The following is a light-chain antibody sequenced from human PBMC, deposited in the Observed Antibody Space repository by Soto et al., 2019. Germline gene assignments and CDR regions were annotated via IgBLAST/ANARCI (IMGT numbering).Light chain of an antibody. CDR3: SSYSTSSPHVV. J-gene: IGLJ2*01. CDR2: AVS. V-gene: IGLV2-14*01. CDR1: RSDVGGYNY. Sequence: QSALTQPASVSGSPGQSITISCTGTRSDVGGYNYVSWYQQPPGKAPKLMIYAVSNRPSGVSNRFSGSKSANTASLTISGLQAEDEADYYCSSYSTSSPHVVFGGGTKLTVL.